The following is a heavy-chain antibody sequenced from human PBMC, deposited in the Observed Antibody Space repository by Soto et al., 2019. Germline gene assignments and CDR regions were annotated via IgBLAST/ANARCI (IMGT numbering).Heavy chain of an antibody. J-gene: IGHJ1*01. CDR2: VYYTDSL. CDR3: ARADRDDYKGRFGY. Sequence: PSETLSLTCSVSGCSISSDLSSWSRQPPGKGLELIRNVYYTDSLNYNSTLMRRVSISVDTYKNHLALKLSSVTAADAAVYYCARADRDDYKGRFGYWGQGTLVTVSS. V-gene: IGHV4-59*01. D-gene: IGHD4-4*01. CDR1: GCSISSDL.